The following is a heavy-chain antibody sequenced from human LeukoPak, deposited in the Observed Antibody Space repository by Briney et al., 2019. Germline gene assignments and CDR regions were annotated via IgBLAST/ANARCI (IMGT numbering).Heavy chain of an antibody. J-gene: IGHJ4*02. D-gene: IGHD1-26*01. CDR2: INPDSGDT. V-gene: IGHV1-2*02. CDR3: ARESLRIVGAAKVKFFDY. CDR1: GGTFSSYA. Sequence: ASVKVSCKASGGTFSSYAISWVRQAPGEGLEWMGGINPDSGDTNYAQTFEGRVTMTRDTSISTASLDLSKLRSDDTAVYYCARESLRIVGAAKVKFFDYWGQGTLLTVSS.